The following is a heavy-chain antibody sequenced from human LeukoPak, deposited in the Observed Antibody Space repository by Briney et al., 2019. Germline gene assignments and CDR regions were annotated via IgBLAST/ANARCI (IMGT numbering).Heavy chain of an antibody. Sequence: ASVKVSCKASGYTLASYGIRWLRQAPGQGLEWMGWISAYNGNTNYAQKLQGRVTMTTDTSTSTAYMELRSLRSDDTAVYYCARDRVYDSSGYLGFDPWGQGTLVTVSS. CDR2: ISAYNGNT. CDR1: GYTLASYG. V-gene: IGHV1-18*01. D-gene: IGHD3-22*01. J-gene: IGHJ5*02. CDR3: ARDRVYDSSGYLGFDP.